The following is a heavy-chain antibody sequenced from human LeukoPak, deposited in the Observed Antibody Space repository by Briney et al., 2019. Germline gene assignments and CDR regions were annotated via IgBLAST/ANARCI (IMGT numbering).Heavy chain of an antibody. CDR1: GGSFSGYY. J-gene: IGHJ3*02. D-gene: IGHD3-22*01. CDR2: INHSGST. V-gene: IGHV4-34*01. Sequence: SSETLSLTCAVYGGSFSGYYWSWIRQPPGKGLEWIGEINHSGSTNYNPSLKSRVTISVDTSKNQFSLKLSSVTAADTAVYYCARFSSGYYYGAFDIWGQGTMVTVSS. CDR3: ARFSSGYYYGAFDI.